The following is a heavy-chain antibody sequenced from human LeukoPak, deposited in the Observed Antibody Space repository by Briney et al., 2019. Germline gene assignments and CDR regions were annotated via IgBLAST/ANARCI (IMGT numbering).Heavy chain of an antibody. CDR3: AKDGYSPYYYGMDV. J-gene: IGHJ6*02. V-gene: IGHV3-30*18. CDR1: GFTFSSYG. CDR2: ISYDGSNK. Sequence: PGGSLRLSCAASGFTFSSYGMHWVRQAPGKGLEWVAVISYDGSNKYYADSVKGRFTISRDNSKNTLYLQMNSLRAEDTAVYYCAKDGYSPYYYGMDVWGQGTTVTVSS. D-gene: IGHD5-12*01.